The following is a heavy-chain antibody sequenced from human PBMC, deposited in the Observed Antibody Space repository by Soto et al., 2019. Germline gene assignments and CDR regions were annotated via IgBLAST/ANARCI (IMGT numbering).Heavy chain of an antibody. Sequence: EVQVLESGGGSVQPGGSLRLSCAASGFTFSNFAMSWVRHAPGKGLEWVSEITGSTGTTYYADSVRGRFIISRDNSQNTLHLQMNSLRPEVTAVYYCAKDTSSSPYYMDFWGKGTTVTVSS. V-gene: IGHV3-23*01. CDR1: GFTFSNFA. D-gene: IGHD2-2*01. CDR3: AKDTSSSPYYMDF. J-gene: IGHJ6*03. CDR2: ITGSTGTT.